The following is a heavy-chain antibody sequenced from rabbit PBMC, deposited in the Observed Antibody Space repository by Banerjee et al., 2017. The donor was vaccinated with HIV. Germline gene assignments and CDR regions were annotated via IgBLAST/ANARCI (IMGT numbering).Heavy chain of an antibody. CDR2: IYVGSSGKT. CDR1: GFSFSSSYW. CDR3: ARGYSSSSTYAPRYYDL. V-gene: IGHV1S45*01. D-gene: IGHD1-1*01. Sequence: QEQLEESGGDLVKPEGSLTLTCTASGFSFSSSYWICWVRQAPGKGLEWIACIYVGSSGKTYYASWAKGRFTISKTSSTTVTLQMTSLTAADTATYFCARGYSSSSTYAPRYYDLWGPGTLVTVS. J-gene: IGHJ4*01.